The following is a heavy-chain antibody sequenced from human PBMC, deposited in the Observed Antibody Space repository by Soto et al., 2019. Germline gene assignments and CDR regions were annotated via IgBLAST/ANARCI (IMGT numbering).Heavy chain of an antibody. CDR1: GFTFSSYA. CDR2: TSGSGGTT. Sequence: PGGSLRLSCAASGFTFSSYAMSWVRQAPGRGLEWVSVTSGSGGTTYYADSVKGRFTISRDNSKNTLYLQMNSLRAEDTAVYYCAKDFYYDILTGLFDYWGQGTLVTVSS. CDR3: AKDFYYDILTGLFDY. V-gene: IGHV3-23*01. J-gene: IGHJ4*02. D-gene: IGHD3-9*01.